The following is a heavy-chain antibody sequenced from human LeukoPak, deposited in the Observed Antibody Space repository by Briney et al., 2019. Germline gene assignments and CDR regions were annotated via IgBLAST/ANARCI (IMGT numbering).Heavy chain of an antibody. CDR1: GGSVTNYY. V-gene: IGHV4-59*02. D-gene: IGHD6-13*01. J-gene: IGHJ5*02. CDR3: ARVLGVLEAAAAPLPDNWFDP. Sequence: SETLSLTCTVSGGSVTNYYWSWIRQPPGKGLEWSGYIYYSGSTYYNPSLKSRVTISVDTSKNQFSLKLSSVTAADTAVYYCARVLGVLEAAAAPLPDNWFDPWGQGTLVTVSP. CDR2: IYYSGST.